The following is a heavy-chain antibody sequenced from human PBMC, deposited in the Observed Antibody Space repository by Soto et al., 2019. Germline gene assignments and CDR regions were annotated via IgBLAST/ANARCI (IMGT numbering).Heavy chain of an antibody. CDR2: IHGTRSII. CDR1: GFTFSTHA. CDR3: ARDARNADYDY. V-gene: IGHV3-48*02. D-gene: IGHD3-16*01. Sequence: EVQLVESGGGLVQPGGSLRLSCAVSGFTFSTHAMNWVRQAPGKGLEWVAYIHGTRSIIYYADSVKGRFTISRDNAKNSLFLQMDSLRDEDTAVYYCARDARNADYDYWGQETLVTVSS. J-gene: IGHJ4*02.